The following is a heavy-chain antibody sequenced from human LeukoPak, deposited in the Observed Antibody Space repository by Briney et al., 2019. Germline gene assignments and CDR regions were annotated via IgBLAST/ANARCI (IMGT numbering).Heavy chain of an antibody. Sequence: GGSLGLSCAASGFTFSNYAMIWVRQAPGKGLEWVSAIRGIRGTYSTEYADSVKDRFTISRDNSKSTLYLQMNSLRAEDTAVYYCGRDPNGDYIGAFDMWGQGTVVTVSS. J-gene: IGHJ3*02. CDR1: GFTFSNYA. V-gene: IGHV3-23*01. CDR3: GRDPNGDYIGAFDM. D-gene: IGHD4-17*01. CDR2: IRGIRGTYST.